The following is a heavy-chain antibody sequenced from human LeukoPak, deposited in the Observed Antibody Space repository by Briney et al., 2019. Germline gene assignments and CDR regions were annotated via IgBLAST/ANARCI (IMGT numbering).Heavy chain of an antibody. CDR1: GGSISSSSYY. V-gene: IGHV4-39*01. CDR3: ARVAVGSTAGRTHKLYFFDY. J-gene: IGHJ4*02. Sequence: SETLSLTCTVSGGSISSSSYYWGWIRQPPGKGLEWIGSIYYSGSTYYNPSLKSRVTISVDTSKNQFSLKLSSVTAADTAVYYCARVAVGSTAGRTHKLYFFDYWGQGTLVTVSS. D-gene: IGHD6-13*01. CDR2: IYYSGST.